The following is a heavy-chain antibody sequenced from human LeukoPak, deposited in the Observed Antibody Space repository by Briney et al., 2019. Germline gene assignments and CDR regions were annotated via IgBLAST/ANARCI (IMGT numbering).Heavy chain of an antibody. V-gene: IGHV1-8*01. Sequence: ASVKVSCKASGYTFTSYDINWVRQATGQGLEWMGWMNPNSGNTGSAQKFQGRVSMTRNTPISTAYMELSSLRSEDTAVYYCARSSRDGHYNFFDYWGQGTLVTVSS. CDR1: GYTFTSYD. D-gene: IGHD5-24*01. J-gene: IGHJ4*02. CDR3: ARSSRDGHYNFFDY. CDR2: MNPNSGNT.